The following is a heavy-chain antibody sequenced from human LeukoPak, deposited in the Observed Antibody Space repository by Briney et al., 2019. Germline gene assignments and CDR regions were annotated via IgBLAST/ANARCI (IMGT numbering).Heavy chain of an antibody. D-gene: IGHD6-13*01. CDR1: GGTFSSYA. V-gene: IGHV1-69*04. Sequence: ASVKVSCKASGGTFSSYAISWVRQAPGQGLEWMGRIIPILGIANYAQKFQGRVTITADKSTSTAYMELSSLRSEDTAVYYCARDRSRIGIAAAGNWLDPWGQGTLVTVSS. CDR3: ARDRSRIGIAAAGNWLDP. CDR2: IIPILGIA. J-gene: IGHJ5*02.